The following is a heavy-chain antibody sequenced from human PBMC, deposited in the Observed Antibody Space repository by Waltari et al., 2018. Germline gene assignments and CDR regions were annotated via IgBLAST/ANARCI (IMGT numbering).Heavy chain of an antibody. CDR3: ARENRVGATPPGAFDI. D-gene: IGHD1-26*01. CDR2: IWYDGSNK. V-gene: IGHV3-33*01. Sequence: QVQLVESGGGVVQPGRSLRLSCAASGFTFSSYGMHWVSQAPAKGLEWVAVIWYDGSNKYYADSVKGRFTISRDNSKNTLYLQMNSLRAEDTAVYYCARENRVGATPPGAFDIWGQGTMVTVSS. J-gene: IGHJ3*02. CDR1: GFTFSSYG.